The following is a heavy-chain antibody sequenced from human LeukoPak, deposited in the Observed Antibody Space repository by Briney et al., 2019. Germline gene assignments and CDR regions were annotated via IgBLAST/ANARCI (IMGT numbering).Heavy chain of an antibody. CDR1: GGSIGSYY. CDR3: ARGRARDGSYPWFDS. V-gene: IGHV4-59*01. Sequence: SETLSLTCNVSGGSIGSYYWTWLRQPPGRGLEWIGYIYYSGSTNYSPSLESRVSISVDTSKNQFSLRPNSVTAADTAIYYCARGRARDGSYPWFDSWGQGTLVTVSS. D-gene: IGHD3-10*01. J-gene: IGHJ5*01. CDR2: IYYSGST.